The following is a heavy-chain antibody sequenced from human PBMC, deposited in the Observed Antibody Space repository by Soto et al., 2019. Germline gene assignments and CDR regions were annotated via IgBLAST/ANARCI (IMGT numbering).Heavy chain of an antibody. V-gene: IGHV1-69*04. Sequence: GASVKVSCKASGGTFSSYTISWVRQAPGQGLEWMGRIIPILGIANYAQKFQGRVTITADKSASTAYMELSSLRSEDTAVYYCARDRGDYDSPNWFDPWGQGTLVTVSS. J-gene: IGHJ5*02. CDR2: IIPILGIA. CDR1: GGTFSSYT. CDR3: ARDRGDYDSPNWFDP. D-gene: IGHD3-3*01.